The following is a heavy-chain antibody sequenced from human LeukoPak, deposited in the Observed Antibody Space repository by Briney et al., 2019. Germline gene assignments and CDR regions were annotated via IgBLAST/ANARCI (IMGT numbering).Heavy chain of an antibody. D-gene: IGHD6-19*01. Sequence: ASVKVSCKASGYTFTSYAMNWVRQAPGQGLEWMGWINTNTGNPTYAQGFTGRFVFSLDTSVSTAYLQISSLKAEDTAVYYCARVGIAVAPHNWFDPWGQGTLVTVSS. V-gene: IGHV7-4-1*02. J-gene: IGHJ5*02. CDR3: ARVGIAVAPHNWFDP. CDR1: GYTFTSYA. CDR2: INTNTGNP.